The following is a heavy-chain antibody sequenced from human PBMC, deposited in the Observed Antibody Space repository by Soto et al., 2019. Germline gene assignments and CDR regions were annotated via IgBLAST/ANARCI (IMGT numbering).Heavy chain of an antibody. Sequence: QVQLVESGGGVVQPGRSLRLSCAASGFTFSSYGMHWVRQAPGKGLEWVAVISYDGSNKYYADSVKGRFTISRDNSKNTLYLQMNSRRAEDTAVYYCAKDLEGAPQQLALNFDYWGQGTLVTVSS. D-gene: IGHD6-13*01. V-gene: IGHV3-30*18. CDR3: AKDLEGAPQQLALNFDY. CDR1: GFTFSSYG. J-gene: IGHJ4*02. CDR2: ISYDGSNK.